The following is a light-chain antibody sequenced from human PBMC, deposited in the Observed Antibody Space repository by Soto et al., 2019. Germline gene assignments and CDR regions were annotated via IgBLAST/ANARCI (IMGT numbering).Light chain of an antibody. Sequence: DITMTQSPSSLSASVGDRVTIHCRASQSISSYLNWYQQKPGKAPKLLIYAASSLQSGVPSRFSGSGSGTDFTLTISSLQPEDFATYYCQQSYSTPFTFGQGTRLEI. CDR3: QQSYSTPFT. CDR2: AAS. V-gene: IGKV1-39*01. CDR1: QSISSY. J-gene: IGKJ5*01.